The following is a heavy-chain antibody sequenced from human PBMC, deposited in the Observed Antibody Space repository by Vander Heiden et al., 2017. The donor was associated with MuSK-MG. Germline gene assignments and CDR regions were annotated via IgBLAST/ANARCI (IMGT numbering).Heavy chain of an antibody. J-gene: IGHJ5*02. CDR3: ARGGSFNSWFDP. CDR1: GGSFSGYY. D-gene: IGHD1-26*01. Sequence: QVQLQQWGAGLLKPSETLSLTCAVYGGSFSGYYWSWIRQPPGKGLEWIWEINHSGSTNYNPSLKRRVTKSGDTSKNQVSLKLGSVTAADTAVYYCARGGSFNSWFDPWGQGTLVTVSS. CDR2: INHSGST. V-gene: IGHV4-34*01.